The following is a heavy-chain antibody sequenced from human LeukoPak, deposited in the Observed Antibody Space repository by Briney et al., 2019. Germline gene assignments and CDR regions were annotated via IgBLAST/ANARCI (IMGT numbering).Heavy chain of an antibody. CDR3: AVTVGQWRRSDAEGAFDI. D-gene: IGHD6-19*01. V-gene: IGHV3-48*01. Sequence: PGGSLRLSCAASGFTFSSYSMNWVRQAPGKGLEWVSYISSSSSTIYYADSVKGRFTISRDNAKNSLYLQMNSLRAEDTAVYYCAVTVGQWRRSDAEGAFDIWGQGTMVTVPS. CDR1: GFTFSSYS. J-gene: IGHJ3*02. CDR2: ISSSSSTI.